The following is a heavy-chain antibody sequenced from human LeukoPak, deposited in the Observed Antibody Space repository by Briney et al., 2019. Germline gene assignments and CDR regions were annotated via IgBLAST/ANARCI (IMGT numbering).Heavy chain of an antibody. Sequence: GGSLRLSCAASGFTFNSYGMSWVRQAPGKGLEWVSAISGSGGSSYYADSVKGRFTISRDNSKNTLYLQMNSLRAEDTAVYYCAKPLIDHMPDPWGQGTLVTVSS. D-gene: IGHD3-16*01. CDR1: GFTFNSYG. CDR3: AKPLIDHMPDP. J-gene: IGHJ5*02. V-gene: IGHV3-23*01. CDR2: ISGSGGSS.